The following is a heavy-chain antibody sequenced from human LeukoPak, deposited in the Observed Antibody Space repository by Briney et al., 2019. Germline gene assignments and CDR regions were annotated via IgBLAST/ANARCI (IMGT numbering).Heavy chain of an antibody. Sequence: GGSLRLSCAASGFTFSNFAVVWVRQAPGKGLEWVCAISGSGTSIYYADSVRGRFTISRDNSKSTVSLQMNSLSAEDTAVYYCARDRRFVYYFDYWGQGTLVTVSS. D-gene: IGHD2-21*01. CDR1: GFTFSNFA. V-gene: IGHV3-23*01. J-gene: IGHJ4*02. CDR2: ISGSGTSI. CDR3: ARDRRFVYYFDY.